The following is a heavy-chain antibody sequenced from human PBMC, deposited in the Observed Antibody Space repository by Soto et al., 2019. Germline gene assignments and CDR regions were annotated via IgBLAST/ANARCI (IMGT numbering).Heavy chain of an antibody. CDR3: ARVGLTNTFDF. CDR2: ISGSGSAI. V-gene: IGHV3-48*01. D-gene: IGHD3-10*01. J-gene: IGHJ4*02. CDR1: GFTFTSYS. Sequence: PGGSLRLSCAASGFTFTSYSMTWVRQAPGKGLEWVSDISGSGSAINYADSVKGRFAISRDNAKNSLHLQMNSLRVEDLAVYYCARVGLTNTFDFWGQGTVVTVSS.